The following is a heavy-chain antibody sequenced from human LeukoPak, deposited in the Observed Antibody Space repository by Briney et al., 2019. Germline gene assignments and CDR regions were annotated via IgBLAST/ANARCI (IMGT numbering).Heavy chain of an antibody. CDR3: ARVTYDYVWGSYRPLDY. V-gene: IGHV1-18*01. Sequence: ASVKVSCKASGYTFTSYGISWVRQAPGQGLEWMGWISAYNGNTNYAQKLQGRVTMTTDTSTSTAYMELRSLRSDDTAMYYCARVTYDYVWGSYRPLDYWGQGTLVTVSS. CDR2: ISAYNGNT. D-gene: IGHD3-16*02. CDR1: GYTFTSYG. J-gene: IGHJ4*02.